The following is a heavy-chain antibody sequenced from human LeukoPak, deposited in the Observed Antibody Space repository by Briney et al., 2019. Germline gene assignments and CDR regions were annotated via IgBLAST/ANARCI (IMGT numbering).Heavy chain of an antibody. J-gene: IGHJ4*02. V-gene: IGHV1-2*02. CDR1: GYTFTNYY. CDR2: INPASAGA. CDR3: ARQLGNYYRAFDY. Sequence: ASVTVSCKPSGYTFTNYYIHWVRQAPGQGPEWVGWINPASAGAAFAPKFQGRVSATWDSSITTAYMDLTSLRSDDTAIYYCARQLGNYYRAFDYWGQGTLVTVSS. D-gene: IGHD1-26*01.